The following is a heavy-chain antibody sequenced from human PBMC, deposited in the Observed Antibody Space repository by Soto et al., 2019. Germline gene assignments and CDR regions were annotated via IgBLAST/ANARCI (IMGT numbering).Heavy chain of an antibody. CDR2: ISSSGDIT. CDR3: ARDLGYYASSGYFEY. CDR1: GFTFSDYQ. J-gene: IGHJ4*02. V-gene: IGHV3-11*01. D-gene: IGHD3-22*01. Sequence: PGWSLRLSCAASGFTFSDYQMSLIRQAPGKGLEWVSYISSSGDITYYADSVKGRFTISRDNAKNSLYLQMNSLRAEDTAVYYCARDLGYYASSGYFEYWGEGSLVTVS.